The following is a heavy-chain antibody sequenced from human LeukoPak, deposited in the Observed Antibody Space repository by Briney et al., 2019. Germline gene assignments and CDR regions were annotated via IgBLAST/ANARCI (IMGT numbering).Heavy chain of an antibody. D-gene: IGHD3-10*01. V-gene: IGHV3-21*01. CDR1: GFTFSSYS. J-gene: IGHJ4*02. CDR3: ARDRGSGSYYPYYFDY. CDR2: ISSSSSYI. Sequence: GGSLRLSCAASGFTFSSYSMNWVRQAPGKGLEWVSSISSSSSYIYYADSVKGRFTISRDNAKNSLYLQMNSLRAEDTAVYYCARDRGSGSYYPYYFDYWGQGTLVTVPS.